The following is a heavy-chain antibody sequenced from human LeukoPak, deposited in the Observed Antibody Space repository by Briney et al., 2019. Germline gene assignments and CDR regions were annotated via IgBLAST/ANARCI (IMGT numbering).Heavy chain of an antibody. J-gene: IGHJ6*04. CDR2: ISSRGSSI. Sequence: GGSLRLSCAASGFTFSSYEMNWVRQAPGKGLEWVSYISSRGSSIYYADSVKGRFTISRDNGKNSLYLQMNSLRAEDTAVYYCAELGITMIGGVWGKGTTVTISS. V-gene: IGHV3-48*03. D-gene: IGHD3-10*02. CDR3: AELGITMIGGV. CDR1: GFTFSSYE.